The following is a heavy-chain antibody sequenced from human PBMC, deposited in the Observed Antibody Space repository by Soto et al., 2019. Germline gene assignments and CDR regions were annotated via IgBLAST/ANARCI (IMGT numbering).Heavy chain of an antibody. J-gene: IGHJ4*02. CDR1: GFTFSSYW. Sequence: EVQLVESGGGLVQPGGSLRLSCAASGFTFSSYWMHWVRQAPGKGLEWVSRMNMDGNRISYVDSVKGRCTISRDTAKNTFYLEMNSARVEDTAVYYCVRGAGDRYDGHGYLGRHWGQGSLVTVSS. CDR3: VRGAGDRYDGHGYLGRH. D-gene: IGHD2-21*01. V-gene: IGHV3-74*01. CDR2: MNMDGNRI.